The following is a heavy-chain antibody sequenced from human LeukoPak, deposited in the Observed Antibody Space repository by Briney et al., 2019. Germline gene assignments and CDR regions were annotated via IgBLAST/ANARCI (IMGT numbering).Heavy chain of an antibody. CDR1: GGSISSSSYY. V-gene: IGHV4-39*01. J-gene: IGHJ5*02. CDR2: IYYSGGT. D-gene: IGHD2-15*01. CDR3: ARQGFVDIVATGSGGSCYLDP. Sequence: SETLSLTCTVSGGSISSSSYYWGWIRQPPGKGLEWIGSIYYSGGTYYNPSLKSRVTISVDTSKNQFSLKLSSVTAADTAVYYCARQGFVDIVATGSGGSCYLDPWGQGTLVTVSS.